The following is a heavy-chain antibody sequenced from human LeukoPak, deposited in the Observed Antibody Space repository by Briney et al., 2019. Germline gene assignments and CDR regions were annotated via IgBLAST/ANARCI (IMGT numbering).Heavy chain of an antibody. Sequence: SQTLSLTCTVSGGSISSGGYYWSWIRQHPGKGLEWIGYIYYSGSTYYNPSLKSRVTISVDTSENQFSLKLSSVTAADTAVYYCARAGSSTSWVWFDPWGQGTLVTVSS. V-gene: IGHV4-31*03. CDR3: ARAGSSTSWVWFDP. CDR1: GGSISSGGYY. D-gene: IGHD2-2*01. CDR2: IYYSGST. J-gene: IGHJ5*02.